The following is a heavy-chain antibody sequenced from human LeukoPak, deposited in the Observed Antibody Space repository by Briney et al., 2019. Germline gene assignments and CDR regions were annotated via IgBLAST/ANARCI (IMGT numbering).Heavy chain of an antibody. CDR3: AGTVAGPNWFDS. D-gene: IGHD6-19*01. CDR2: IHYSGST. V-gene: IGHV4-39*07. CDR1: GGSISSSSYY. J-gene: IGHJ5*01. Sequence: SETLSLTCTVSGGSISSSSYYWGWIRQPPGKGLEWIGYIHYSGSTKYNPSLKSRVSISLDTPKNQFSLRLSPVTAADAAVYYCAGTVAGPNWFDSWGQGTQITVSS.